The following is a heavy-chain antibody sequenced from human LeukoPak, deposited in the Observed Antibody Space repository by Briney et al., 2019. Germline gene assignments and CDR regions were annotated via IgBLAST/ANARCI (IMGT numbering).Heavy chain of an antibody. D-gene: IGHD2-21*01. Sequence: ASVTVSCKASGYTFTGYYMHWVRQAPGQGLEWMGWINPNSGGTNYAQKFQGRVTMTRDTSISTDYMELRRLTSDDTAVYYCARDGDGRINFDYWGQGTLVTVSS. CDR2: INPNSGGT. CDR1: GYTFTGYY. J-gene: IGHJ4*02. V-gene: IGHV1-2*02. CDR3: ARDGDGRINFDY.